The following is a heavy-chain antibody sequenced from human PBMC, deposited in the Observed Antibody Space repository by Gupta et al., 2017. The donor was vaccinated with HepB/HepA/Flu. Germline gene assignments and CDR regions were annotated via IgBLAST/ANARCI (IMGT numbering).Heavy chain of an antibody. J-gene: IGHJ4*02. V-gene: IGHV3-15*01. Sequence: EVQLVESGGGLVKPGGSLRLSCAASGFTFSNAWMSWVRQAPGKGLEWVGRIKSKTDGGTKDYAAPVKGRFTISRDDSKNTLYLQMNSLKTEDTAVYYCTADTYYYGSGSYDYWGQGTLVTVSS. CDR2: IKSKTDGGTK. CDR3: TADTYYYGSGSYDY. CDR1: GFTFSNAW. D-gene: IGHD3-10*01.